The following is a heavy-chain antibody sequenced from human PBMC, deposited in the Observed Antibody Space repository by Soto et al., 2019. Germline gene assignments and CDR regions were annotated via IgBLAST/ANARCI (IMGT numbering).Heavy chain of an antibody. CDR3: AKGEASDGRGGSCYYFDD. CDR1: GYTFTGYA. J-gene: IGHJ4*02. CDR2: INAGNGNT. V-gene: IGHV1-3*01. D-gene: IGHD2-15*01. Sequence: ASVKVSCKASGYTFTGYAMHWVRQAPGQRLEWMGWINAGNGNTKYSQKFQGRFTITRDTSASTAYMELSSLRSEDTAVYYCAKGEASDGRGGSCYYFDDWGQGTVVTVSS.